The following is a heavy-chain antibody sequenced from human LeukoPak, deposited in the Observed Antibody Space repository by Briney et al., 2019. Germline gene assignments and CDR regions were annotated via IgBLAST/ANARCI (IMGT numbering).Heavy chain of an antibody. Sequence: GGSLRLSCAASGFTFSTCWMHWVRQAPGKGPVWVSRINSDGSNTTYADSVKGRFTISRDNAKSTLYLQMNSLRAEDTAVYYCARSYGMDVWGQGTTVTVSS. CDR3: ARSYGMDV. CDR1: GFTFSTCW. V-gene: IGHV3-74*01. J-gene: IGHJ6*02. CDR2: INSDGSNT.